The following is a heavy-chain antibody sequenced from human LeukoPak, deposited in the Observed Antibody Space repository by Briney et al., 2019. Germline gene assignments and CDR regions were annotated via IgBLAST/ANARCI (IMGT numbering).Heavy chain of an antibody. CDR3: GYDNSPGGLEY. Sequence: PGGSLRLSCAASGFTFNDVAMHWVRQAPGKGLEWVSGILGKSGGVGYADSVKGRFTISRDNAKNSLYLQMNSLRPDDTAFYYCGYDNSPGGLEYWGRGTLVTVSS. J-gene: IGHJ4*02. CDR2: ILGKSGGV. CDR1: GFTFNDVA. V-gene: IGHV3-9*01. D-gene: IGHD2-8*02.